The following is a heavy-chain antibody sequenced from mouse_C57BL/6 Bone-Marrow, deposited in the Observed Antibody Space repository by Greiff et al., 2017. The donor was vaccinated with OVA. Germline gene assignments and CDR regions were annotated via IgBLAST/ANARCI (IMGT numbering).Heavy chain of an antibody. CDR2: IRNKANGYTT. D-gene: IGHD4-1*02. Sequence: EVKLVESGGGLVQPGGSLSLSCAASGFTFTDYYMSWVRQPPGKALEWLGFIRNKANGYTTEYSASVKVRFTISRDNSQSILYLQMNALRAEDSATYYCARSSTGNYFDYWGQGTTLTVSS. V-gene: IGHV7-3*01. J-gene: IGHJ2*01. CDR3: ARSSTGNYFDY. CDR1: GFTFTDYY.